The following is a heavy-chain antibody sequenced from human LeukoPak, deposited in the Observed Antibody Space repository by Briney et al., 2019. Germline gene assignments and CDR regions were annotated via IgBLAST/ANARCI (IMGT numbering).Heavy chain of an antibody. V-gene: IGHV4-39*07. Sequence: SETLSLTCTVSGGSITITNYYWGWIRQPPGTGLEWVGNIYHDGSTYYNPSLKSRVSISVDTSKNQFSLKLTSVTAADTAIYYCARGVVLWFGENGMDVWGQGTTVTVSS. D-gene: IGHD3-10*01. CDR2: IYHDGST. CDR3: ARGVVLWFGENGMDV. CDR1: GGSITITNYY. J-gene: IGHJ6*02.